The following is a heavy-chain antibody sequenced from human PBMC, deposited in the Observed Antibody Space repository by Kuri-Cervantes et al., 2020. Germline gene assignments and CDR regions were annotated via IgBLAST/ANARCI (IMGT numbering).Heavy chain of an antibody. CDR2: IRSKANSYAT. Sequence: GGSLRLSCAASGFTFSGSAMHWVRQASGKGLEWVGRIRSKANSYATAYAASVKGRFTISRDDSKNTLYLQMNSLRAEDTAVYYCAKSNNDILTGRWYTFDYWGQGTLVTVSS. CDR3: AKSNNDILTGRWYTFDY. D-gene: IGHD3-9*01. V-gene: IGHV3-73*01. CDR1: GFTFSGSA. J-gene: IGHJ4*02.